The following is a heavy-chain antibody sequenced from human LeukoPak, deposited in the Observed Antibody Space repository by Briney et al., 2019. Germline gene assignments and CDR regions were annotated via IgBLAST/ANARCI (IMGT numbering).Heavy chain of an antibody. D-gene: IGHD2-2*01. CDR3: ARGAVVVPADHYGMDV. J-gene: IGHJ6*02. V-gene: IGHV3-11*01. CDR2: ISSSGSTI. Sequence: GGSLRLSCAASGFTFSDYYMSWIRQAPGKGLEWVSYISSSGSTIYYANSVKGRFTLSRDNAKNSLYLQMNSLRAEDTAVYYCARGAVVVPADHYGMDVWGQGTTVTVSS. CDR1: GFTFSDYY.